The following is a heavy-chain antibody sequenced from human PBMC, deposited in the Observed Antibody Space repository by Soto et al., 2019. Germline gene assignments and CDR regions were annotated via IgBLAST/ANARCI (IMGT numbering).Heavy chain of an antibody. CDR3: ARAVISRKPWYFDL. CDR2: INHSGST. J-gene: IGHJ2*01. Sequence: PSETLSLTCTVSGGSISSYYWSWIRQPPGKGLEWIGEINHSGSTNYNPSLKSRVTISVDTSKNQFSLKLSSVTAADTAVYYCARAVISRKPWYFDLWGRGTLVTVSS. CDR1: GGSISSYY. V-gene: IGHV4-34*01.